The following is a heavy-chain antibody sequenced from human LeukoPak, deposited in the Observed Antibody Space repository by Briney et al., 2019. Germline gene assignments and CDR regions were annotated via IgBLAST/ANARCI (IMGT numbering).Heavy chain of an antibody. J-gene: IGHJ6*02. CDR1: GGTFSSYA. D-gene: IGHD6-19*01. CDR3: ARVGGWLYYYGMDV. Sequence: GPQLKVSCKASGGTFSSYAISWVRQAPGQGLEWMGGIIPIFGTANYAQKFQGRVTITADESTSTAYMELSSLRSEDTAVYYCARVGGWLYYYGMDVWGQGTTVTVSS. CDR2: IIPIFGTA. V-gene: IGHV1-69*13.